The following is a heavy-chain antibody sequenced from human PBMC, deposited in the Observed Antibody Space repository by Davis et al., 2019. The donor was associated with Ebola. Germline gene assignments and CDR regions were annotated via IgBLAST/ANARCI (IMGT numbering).Heavy chain of an antibody. V-gene: IGHV4-59*08. CDR2: IYYSGST. CDR3: ARIMYYDFWSGYQTYYYYGMDV. Sequence: MPSETLSLTCTVSGGSISSYYWSWIRQLPGKGLEWIGYIYYSGSTNYNPSLKSRVTISVDTSKNQFSLKLSSVTAAGTAVYYCARIMYYDFWSGYQTYYYYGMDVWGQGTTVTVSS. CDR1: GGSISSYY. D-gene: IGHD3-3*01. J-gene: IGHJ6*02.